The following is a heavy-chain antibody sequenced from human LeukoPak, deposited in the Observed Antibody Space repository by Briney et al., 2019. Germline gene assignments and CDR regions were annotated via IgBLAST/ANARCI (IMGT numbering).Heavy chain of an antibody. CDR1: GVTFRNYA. D-gene: IGHD5-24*01. V-gene: IGHV3-23*01. CDR2: ISGSGSNT. J-gene: IGHJ4*02. CDR3: ARGSTSGLATPYFDY. Sequence: PGGSLRLSCAVSGVTFRNYAFSWVRQAPGKGLEWVSIISGSGSNTHYADSVKGRFTISRDNAKNSLYLQMNSLRAADTAVYYCARGSTSGLATPYFDYWGQGTLVTVSS.